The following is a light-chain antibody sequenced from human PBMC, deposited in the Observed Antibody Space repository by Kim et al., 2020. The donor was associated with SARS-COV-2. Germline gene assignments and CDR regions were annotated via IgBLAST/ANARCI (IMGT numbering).Light chain of an antibody. J-gene: IGKJ1*01. Sequence: DVVMTQSPLSLPVTLGQPASISCRSSQSLVHSDGNTDLSWFQQRPGQSTRRLIYKVSNRDSGVPDRFSGSGSGTDFTLKISRVEAEDVGVYYCMQGTHWPWTFGQGTKVDIK. CDR2: KVS. V-gene: IGKV2-30*02. CDR1: QSLVHSDGNTD. CDR3: MQGTHWPWT.